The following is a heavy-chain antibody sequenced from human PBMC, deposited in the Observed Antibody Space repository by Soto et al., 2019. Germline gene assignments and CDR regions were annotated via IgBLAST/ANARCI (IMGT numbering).Heavy chain of an antibody. CDR3: ATAAGIQLWLPAFDI. CDR2: IIPIFGTA. CDR1: GVTFSSYA. D-gene: IGHD5-18*01. V-gene: IGHV1-69*13. J-gene: IGHJ3*02. Sequence: ASVKVSCKASGVTFSSYAISWVRQAPGQGLEWMGGIIPIFGTANYAQKFQGRVTITADESTSTAYMELSSLRSEDTAVYYCATAAGIQLWLPAFDIWGQGTMVTVSS.